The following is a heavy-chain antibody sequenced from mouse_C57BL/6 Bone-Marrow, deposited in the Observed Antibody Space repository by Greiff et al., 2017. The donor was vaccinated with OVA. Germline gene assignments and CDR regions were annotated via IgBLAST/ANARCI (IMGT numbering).Heavy chain of an antibody. CDR1: GYTFTDYY. CDR3: ARSLLLRGFAY. D-gene: IGHD1-1*01. J-gene: IGHJ3*01. Sequence: VQGVESGAELVRPGASVKLSCKASGYTFTDYYINWVKQRPGQGLEWIARIYPGSGNTYYNEKFKGKATLTAEKSSSTAYMQLSSLTSEDSAVYFCARSLLLRGFAYWGQGTLVTVSA. V-gene: IGHV1-76*01. CDR2: IYPGSGNT.